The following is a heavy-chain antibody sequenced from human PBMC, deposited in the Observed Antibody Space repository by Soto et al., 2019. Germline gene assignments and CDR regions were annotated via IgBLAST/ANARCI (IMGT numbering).Heavy chain of an antibody. V-gene: IGHV3-30*18. Sequence: PGGSLRLSCAASGFTFSSYGMHWVRQAPGKGLEWVAVISYDGSNKYYADSVKGRFTIPRDNSKNTLYLQMNSLRAEDTAVYYCAKLPFERITFGGVIVPPNYWGQGTLVTVSS. J-gene: IGHJ4*02. CDR3: AKLPFERITFGGVIVPPNY. D-gene: IGHD3-16*02. CDR2: ISYDGSNK. CDR1: GFTFSSYG.